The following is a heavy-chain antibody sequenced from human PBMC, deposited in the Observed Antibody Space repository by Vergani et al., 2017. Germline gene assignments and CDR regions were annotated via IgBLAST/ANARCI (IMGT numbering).Heavy chain of an antibody. CDR3: ARESGYCSGGSCYEFDP. Sequence: QVQLVQSGAEVKKPGASVTVSCKASGYPFTSYAMHWVRQAPGQRLEWMGWINAGNGNTKYSQKFQGRVTITRDTSASTAYMELSSLRSEDTAVYYCARESGYCSGGSCYEFDPWGQGTLVTVSS. V-gene: IGHV1-3*01. D-gene: IGHD2-15*01. CDR1: GYPFTSYA. CDR2: INAGNGNT. J-gene: IGHJ5*02.